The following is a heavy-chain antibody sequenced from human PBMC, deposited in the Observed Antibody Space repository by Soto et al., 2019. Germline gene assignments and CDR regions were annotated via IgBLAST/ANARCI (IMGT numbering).Heavy chain of an antibody. Sequence: QVQLQQWGAGLLKPSETLSLTCAVYGGSFSGYYWSWIRQPPGKGLEWIGEINHSGSTNYNPSLKSRVTISVDTSKNQFSLKLSSVTAADTAVYYCARGPTRWLRGPITALLKHFDPWGQGTLVTVSS. CDR3: ARGPTRWLRGPITALLKHFDP. D-gene: IGHD5-12*01. V-gene: IGHV4-34*01. J-gene: IGHJ5*02. CDR2: INHSGST. CDR1: GGSFSGYY.